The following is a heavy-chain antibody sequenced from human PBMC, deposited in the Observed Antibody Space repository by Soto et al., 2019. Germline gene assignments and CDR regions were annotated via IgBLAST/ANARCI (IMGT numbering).Heavy chain of an antibody. J-gene: IGHJ4*02. D-gene: IGHD2-21*02. V-gene: IGHV4-59*01. CDR2: IHHSGGT. Sequence: SETLSLTCTVSGDSLRTLYYWSWIRQTPGKGLEWIGHIHHSGGTSYNPSLKSLVAISVDTSKNQFSLKVDSVTAADTAVYYCARGLLAYCGGDCALFDSWGQGIMVTSPQ. CDR3: ARGLLAYCGGDCALFDS. CDR1: GDSLRTLYY.